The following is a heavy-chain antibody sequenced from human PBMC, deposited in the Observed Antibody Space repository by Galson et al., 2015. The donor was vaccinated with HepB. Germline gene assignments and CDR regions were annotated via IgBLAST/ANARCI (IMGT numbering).Heavy chain of an antibody. Sequence: SLRLSCAASGFTFSNYGMNWVRQAPGKGLEWVSSISSSTNYINHADPVKGRFTISRDNAKNSLDLQMNSLRAEDTAVYYCARLRVSGDYDFWSGFYIPDDYCGQGTLVTVSS. V-gene: IGHV3-21*01. CDR3: ARLRVSGDYDFWSGFYIPDDY. CDR2: ISSSTNYI. J-gene: IGHJ4*02. CDR1: GFTFSNYG. D-gene: IGHD3-3*01.